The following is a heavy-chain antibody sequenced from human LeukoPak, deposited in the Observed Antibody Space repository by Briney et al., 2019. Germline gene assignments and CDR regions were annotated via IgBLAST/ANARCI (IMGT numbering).Heavy chain of an antibody. CDR3: ARGWGSSPYLDY. D-gene: IGHD6-6*01. CDR1: GGSISSSSYY. Sequence: SETLSLTCTVSGGSISSSSYYWGWIRQPPGKGLEWIGSIFYSGSTYYNPSLKSRVTISVDTSKNQFSLRLSSLTAADTAVYYCARGWGSSPYLDYWGQGTLVTVSS. V-gene: IGHV4-39*01. J-gene: IGHJ4*02. CDR2: IFYSGST.